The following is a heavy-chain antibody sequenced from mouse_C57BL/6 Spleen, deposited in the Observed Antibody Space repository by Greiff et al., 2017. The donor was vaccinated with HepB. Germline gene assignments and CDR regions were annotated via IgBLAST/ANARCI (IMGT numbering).Heavy chain of an antibody. D-gene: IGHD2-5*01. CDR2: ISSGSSTI. CDR1: GFTFSDYG. CDR3: AREDSNLAWFAY. Sequence: EVNLVESGGGLVKPGGSLKLSCAASGFTFSDYGMHWVRQAPEKGLEWVAYISSGSSTIYYADTVKGRFTISRDNAKNTLFLQMTSLRSEDTAMYYCAREDSNLAWFAYWGQGTLVTVSA. V-gene: IGHV5-17*01. J-gene: IGHJ3*01.